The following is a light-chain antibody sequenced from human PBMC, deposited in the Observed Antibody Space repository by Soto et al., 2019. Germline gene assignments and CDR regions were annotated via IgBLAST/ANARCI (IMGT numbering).Light chain of an antibody. J-gene: IGKJ5*01. CDR1: XXVFYTATNKNY. CDR3: QQYLSIPT. CDR2: WAS. V-gene: IGKV4-1*01. Sequence: EIVMTQSPDSLSVFLGXXXXXXXXXXXXVFYTATNKNYLAWYQQKPGQPPKMLISWASTRESGVPDRFTGSGSGTDFTLTISNLQAEDVAVYYCQQYLSIPTFGQGTRLEIK.